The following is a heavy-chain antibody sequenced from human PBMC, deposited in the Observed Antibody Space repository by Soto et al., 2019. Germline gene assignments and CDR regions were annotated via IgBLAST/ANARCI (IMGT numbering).Heavy chain of an antibody. V-gene: IGHV3-23*01. CDR3: AKDDYGDYLFDY. CDR1: GFTFSSYA. Sequence: VQLLESGGGLVQPGGSLRLSCAASGFTFSSYAMSWVRQAPGKGLEWVSAISGSGGSTYYADSVKGRFTISRDNSKNTLYLQMNSLRVEDTAVYYCAKDDYGDYLFDYWGQGTLVTVSS. J-gene: IGHJ4*02. CDR2: ISGSGGST. D-gene: IGHD4-17*01.